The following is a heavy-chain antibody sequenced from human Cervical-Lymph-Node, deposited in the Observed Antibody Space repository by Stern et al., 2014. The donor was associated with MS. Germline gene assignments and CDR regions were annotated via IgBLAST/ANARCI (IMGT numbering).Heavy chain of an antibody. CDR3: ARGHIPYAYNYLFDY. CDR2: AWYDGSTA. V-gene: IGHV3-33*01. Sequence: MQLVESGGGVVQPGTSLRLSCAASGFTFSSYGMHWVRQAPGKGLEWVALAWYDGSTAYYTNSVKGRFTISRDNSKNTLSLQMNSQTAEDTAVYYCARGHIPYAYNYLFDYWGQGTLVTVSS. CDR1: GFTFSSYG. J-gene: IGHJ4*02. D-gene: IGHD5-24*01.